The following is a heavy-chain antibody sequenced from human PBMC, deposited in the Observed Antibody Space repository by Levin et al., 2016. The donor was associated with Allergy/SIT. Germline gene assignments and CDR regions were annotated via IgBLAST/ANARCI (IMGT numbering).Heavy chain of an antibody. D-gene: IGHD2-2*01. CDR3: ARRRDCSSITCSVDV. Sequence: ASVKVSCKASGYTFTGYYIHWVRQAPGQGLEWMGMINPGGGTTTYAQNLQGRVTMTRDTSTSTVYMELSSLRSEDTAVYYCARRRDCSSITCSVDVWGKGTTVTVSS. CDR2: INPGGGTT. CDR1: GYTFTGYY. J-gene: IGHJ6*04. V-gene: IGHV1-46*04.